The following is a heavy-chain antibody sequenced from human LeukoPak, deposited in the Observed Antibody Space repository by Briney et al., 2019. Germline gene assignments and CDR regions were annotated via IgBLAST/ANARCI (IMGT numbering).Heavy chain of an antibody. J-gene: IGHJ5*02. CDR2: IHNSGKT. CDR1: GASISGGGDY. V-gene: IGHV4-31*03. D-gene: IGHD3-3*01. CDR3: ARYSVSGRPYRFDL. Sequence: SETLSLTCTVSGASISGGGDYWSWIRQHPGEGLEWIGYIHNSGKTFYNPSLKSRVIISVDTSRNQFSLEVRSVTAADTAVYYCARYSVSGRPYRFDLWGQGTLVTVSS.